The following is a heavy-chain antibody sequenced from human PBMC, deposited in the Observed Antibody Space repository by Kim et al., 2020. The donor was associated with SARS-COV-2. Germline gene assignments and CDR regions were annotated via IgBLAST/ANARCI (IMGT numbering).Heavy chain of an antibody. CDR2: ISGSGGST. V-gene: IGHV3-23*01. Sequence: GGSLRLSCAASGFTFSSYAMSWVRQAPGKGLEWVSAISGSGGSTYYADSVKGRFTISRDNSKNTLYLQMNSLRAEDTAVYYCAKEYCSGGSCYGSFDYWGQGTLVTVSS. J-gene: IGHJ4*02. CDR3: AKEYCSGGSCYGSFDY. CDR1: GFTFSSYA. D-gene: IGHD2-15*01.